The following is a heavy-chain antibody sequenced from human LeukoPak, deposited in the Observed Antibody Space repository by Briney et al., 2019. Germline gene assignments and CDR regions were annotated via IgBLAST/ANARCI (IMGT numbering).Heavy chain of an antibody. J-gene: IGHJ4*02. CDR3: AKLESGWYVTSLNY. CDR1: GFTVSSNY. CDR2: ISGSGGST. D-gene: IGHD6-19*01. Sequence: PGGSLRLSCAASGFTVSSNYMSWVRQAPGKGLEWVSAISGSGGSTYYADSVKGRFTISRDNSKNTLYLQMNSLRAEDTAVYYCAKLESGWYVTSLNYWGQGTLVTVSS. V-gene: IGHV3-23*01.